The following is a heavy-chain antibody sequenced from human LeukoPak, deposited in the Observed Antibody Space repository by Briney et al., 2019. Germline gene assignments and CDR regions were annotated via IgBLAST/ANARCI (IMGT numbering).Heavy chain of an antibody. CDR2: VYDTGDT. V-gene: IGHV4-59*08. Sequence: PSETLSLTCTVSGTSITRTYWNWIRQPPGRGLESVGYVYDTGDTNYNPSLKSRVTMSLDTSKNQFSLTLTSVTAADTAIYYCARRATSGNYQMLHFDSWGQGILVTVSS. CDR1: GTSITRTY. D-gene: IGHD1-7*01. CDR3: ARRATSGNYQMLHFDS. J-gene: IGHJ4*01.